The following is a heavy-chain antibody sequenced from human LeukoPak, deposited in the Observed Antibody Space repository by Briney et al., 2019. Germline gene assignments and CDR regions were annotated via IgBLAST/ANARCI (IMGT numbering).Heavy chain of an antibody. J-gene: IGHJ6*02. CDR2: MNPNSGNT. V-gene: IGHV1-8*01. Sequence: ASVKVSCKASGYTFTSYDINWVRQATGQGLEWMGWMNPNSGNTGYAQKFQGRVTMTRNTSISTAYMELSSLRSEDTAVYYCARGTGGSWYDYYGMDVWGQGTTVTVSS. CDR3: ARGTGGSWYDYYGMDV. D-gene: IGHD6-13*01. CDR1: GYTFTSYD.